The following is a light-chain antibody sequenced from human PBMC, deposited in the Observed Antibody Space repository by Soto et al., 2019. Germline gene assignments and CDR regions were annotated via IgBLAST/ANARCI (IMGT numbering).Light chain of an antibody. V-gene: IGLV1-47*01. Sequence: QSVLTQPPSVSGTPGQSVTISCSGSSSSVGTIFVYWYQQIPGTAPKLLIFRNNQRPSGVPDRFSGSKSGTSASLAISGLRSEDEADYYCAGWDDSLSGVVFGGGTKLTVL. CDR3: AGWDDSLSGVV. J-gene: IGLJ2*01. CDR2: RNN. CDR1: SSSVGTIF.